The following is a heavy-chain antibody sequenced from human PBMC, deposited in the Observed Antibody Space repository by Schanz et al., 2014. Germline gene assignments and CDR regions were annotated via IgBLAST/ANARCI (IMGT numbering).Heavy chain of an antibody. Sequence: QEQLVESGGGLVKRGGSLRLSCAASGFTLSSYAMHWVRQAPGKGLEWVAVISYDGRNKYYADSVKGRFTISRDNSRNTLYLQMNSLRAEDTAVYYCAREEGWGIAAAGPKHYYYGMDVWGQGTTVTVSS. J-gene: IGHJ6*02. D-gene: IGHD6-13*01. CDR2: ISYDGRNK. V-gene: IGHV3-30-3*01. CDR1: GFTLSSYA. CDR3: AREEGWGIAAAGPKHYYYGMDV.